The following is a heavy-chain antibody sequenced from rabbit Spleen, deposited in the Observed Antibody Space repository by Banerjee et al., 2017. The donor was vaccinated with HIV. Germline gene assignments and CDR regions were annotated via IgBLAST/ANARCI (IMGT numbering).Heavy chain of an antibody. Sequence: QSLEESGGDLVKPGASLTLTCKASGFSFSNKDVMCWVRQAPGKGLEWIACINAYTGKPVYATWAKGRFTISRTSSTTVTLQMTSLTAADTATYFCARDLASVVGWNFNLWGPGTLVTVS. V-gene: IGHV1S40*01. J-gene: IGHJ4*01. D-gene: IGHD3-1*01. CDR2: INAYTGKP. CDR3: ARDLASVVGWNFNL. CDR1: GFSFSNKDV.